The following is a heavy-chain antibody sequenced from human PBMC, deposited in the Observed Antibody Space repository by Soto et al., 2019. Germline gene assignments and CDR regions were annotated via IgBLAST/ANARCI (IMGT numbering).Heavy chain of an antibody. CDR1: GGTLSSFINYP. Sequence: VASAKVSCQATGGTLSSFINYPINWVRQAPGQGLEWMGGIVPNVGTVNYAQKFQGRVTITADKSTDTAYMEVSSLRSEDTALYYCARRDTSGFLRYFDNWGQGTLVTVSS. CDR3: ARRDTSGFLRYFDN. J-gene: IGHJ4*02. D-gene: IGHD3-3*01. V-gene: IGHV1-69*06. CDR2: IVPNVGTV.